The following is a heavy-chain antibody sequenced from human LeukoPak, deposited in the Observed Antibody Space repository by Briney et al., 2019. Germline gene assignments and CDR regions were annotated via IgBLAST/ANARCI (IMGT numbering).Heavy chain of an antibody. J-gene: IGHJ4*02. Sequence: SETLSLTCSVSGGSISNYFWTWIRQPPEKGLEWVGNIYYTGSTNYNPSLKSRVTISVDTSKNLFSLRLSSVTAADTAVYYCARHGYLSTNWGQGTLVTVSS. CDR3: ARHGYLSTN. D-gene: IGHD3-22*01. V-gene: IGHV4-59*01. CDR2: IYYTGST. CDR1: GGSISNYF.